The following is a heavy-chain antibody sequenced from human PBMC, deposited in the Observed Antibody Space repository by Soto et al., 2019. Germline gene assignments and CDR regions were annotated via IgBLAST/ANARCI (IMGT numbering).Heavy chain of an antibody. CDR3: AHSRWPQNWFDP. Sequence: SETLSLTCAVYGGSFSGYYWGWIRQPPGKGLEWIGSMDYSGSTYYSPSLKSRLTITKDTSKTQVVLTMTNMDPVDTATYYCAHSRWPQNWFDPWGQGTLVTVSS. J-gene: IGHJ5*02. CDR1: GGSFSGYY. D-gene: IGHD6-13*01. V-gene: IGHV4-34*01. CDR2: MDYSGST.